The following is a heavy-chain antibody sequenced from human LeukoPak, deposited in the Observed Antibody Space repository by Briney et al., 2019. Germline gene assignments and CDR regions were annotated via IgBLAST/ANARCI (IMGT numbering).Heavy chain of an antibody. Sequence: PSETLSLTCAVYGGSFSGYYWSWIRQPPGKGLEWIGEINHSGSTKYNPSLKSRVTISGDTSKNQFSLKLTSVTAADTAVYYCARRPRIAVAGPPFDYWGQGTLVTVSS. V-gene: IGHV4-34*01. CDR3: ARRPRIAVAGPPFDY. J-gene: IGHJ4*02. CDR2: INHSGST. D-gene: IGHD6-19*01. CDR1: GGSFSGYY.